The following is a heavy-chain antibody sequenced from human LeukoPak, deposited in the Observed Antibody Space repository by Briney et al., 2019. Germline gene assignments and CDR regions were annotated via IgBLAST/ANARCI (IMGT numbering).Heavy chain of an antibody. CDR3: VKGNSGSYYGAFDI. CDR2: ISNDGSNQ. Sequence: AGGSLRLSCAASGFTFSTYGMDWVRQAPGKGLEWVAVISNDGSNQDYVDVVKGRFTISRDNSKNTLYLQMNSLRAEDTAIYYCVKGNSGSYYGAFDICGQGTMVTVSS. J-gene: IGHJ3*02. V-gene: IGHV3-30*18. CDR1: GFTFSTYG. D-gene: IGHD1-26*01.